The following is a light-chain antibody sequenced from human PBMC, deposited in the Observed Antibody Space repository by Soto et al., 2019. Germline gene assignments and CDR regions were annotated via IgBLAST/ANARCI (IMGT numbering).Light chain of an antibody. J-gene: IGKJ4*01. Sequence: EIVMTQSPATLSVSPGERATLSCRASQNVSSNLAWYQQKPGQAPRLLIYGASTRATGIPARFSGSGSGTEFTLTISTLQSEDFAVYYCQQYNNWPPLTFSGGTKVEIK. CDR2: GAS. CDR3: QQYNNWPPLT. V-gene: IGKV3-15*01. CDR1: QNVSSN.